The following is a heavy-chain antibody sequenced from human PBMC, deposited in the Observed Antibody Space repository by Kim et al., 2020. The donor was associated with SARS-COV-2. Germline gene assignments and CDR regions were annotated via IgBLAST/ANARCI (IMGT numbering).Heavy chain of an antibody. J-gene: IGHJ4*02. Sequence: GGSLRLSCAASGFTFNTYGMHWVRQAPGKGLEWVAVISYDGSNKYYADSVKGRFTISRDNSKNTLYLQMNSLRIEDTAVYYCAKSVSGSYFGYDYWCQGTLVTVSS. V-gene: IGHV3-30*18. CDR3: AKSVSGSYFGYDY. CDR1: GFTFNTYG. D-gene: IGHD1-26*01. CDR2: ISYDGSNK.